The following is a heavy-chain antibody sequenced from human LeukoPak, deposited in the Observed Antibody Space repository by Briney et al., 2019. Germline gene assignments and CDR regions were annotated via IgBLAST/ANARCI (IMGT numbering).Heavy chain of an antibody. CDR2: ISAYNGNT. CDR1: GYTFTSYG. CDR3: ARGRANSYYYYFYMDV. Sequence: ASVKVSCKASGYTFTSYGISWVRQAPGQGLEWMGWISAYNGNTNCAQKFQGRVTITADESTSTAYMELSSLRSEDTAVYYCARGRANSYYYYFYMDVWGKGTTGTVSS. V-gene: IGHV1-18*01. J-gene: IGHJ6*03. D-gene: IGHD1/OR15-1a*01.